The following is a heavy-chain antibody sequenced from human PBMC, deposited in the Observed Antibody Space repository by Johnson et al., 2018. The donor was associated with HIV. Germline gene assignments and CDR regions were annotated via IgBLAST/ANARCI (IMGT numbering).Heavy chain of an antibody. Sequence: QVQLVDSGGGVVQPGRSLRLSCAASGFTFSSYAMSWVRQAPGKGLEWVAVISYDGSNKYYADSVKGRFTISRDNSKNTLYLQMNSLRAEDTAVYYCARRPRDDAFDIWGQGTMVTVSS. D-gene: IGHD5-24*01. J-gene: IGHJ3*02. CDR1: GFTFSSYA. CDR2: ISYDGSNK. V-gene: IGHV3-30-3*01. CDR3: ARRPRDDAFDI.